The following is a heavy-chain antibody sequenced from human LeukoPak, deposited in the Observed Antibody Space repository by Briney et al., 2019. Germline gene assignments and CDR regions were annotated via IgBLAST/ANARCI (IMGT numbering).Heavy chain of an antibody. D-gene: IGHD3-22*01. CDR3: ATSHYYDSSGYYPLAFDI. V-gene: IGHV3-53*01. J-gene: IGHJ3*02. CDR1: GFTFSDYY. CDR2: IYSGGST. Sequence: GGSLRLSCAASGFTFSDYYMSWIRQAPGKGLEWVSVIYSGGSTYYADSVKGRFTISRDNSKNTLYLQMNSLRAEDTAVYYCATSHYYDSSGYYPLAFDIWGQGTMVTVSS.